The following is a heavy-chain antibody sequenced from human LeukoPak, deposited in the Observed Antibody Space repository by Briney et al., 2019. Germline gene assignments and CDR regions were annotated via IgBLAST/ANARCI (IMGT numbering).Heavy chain of an antibody. D-gene: IGHD6-6*01. CDR3: ARHVVPTFSYSSSDYYYYYMDV. CDR1: GGSISSYY. CDR2: IYYSGST. V-gene: IGHV4-59*08. J-gene: IGHJ6*03. Sequence: SETLSLTCTVSGGSISSYYWSWIRQPPGKGLEWIGYIYYSGSTNYNPSLKSRVTISVDTSKNQFSLKLSSVTAADTAVYYCARHVVPTFSYSSSDYYYYYMDVWGKGTTVTVSS.